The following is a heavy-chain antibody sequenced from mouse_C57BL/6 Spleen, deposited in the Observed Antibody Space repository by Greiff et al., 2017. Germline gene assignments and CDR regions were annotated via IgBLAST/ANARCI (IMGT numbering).Heavy chain of an antibody. Sequence: QVQLKESGAELVRPGTSVKVSCKASGYAFTNYLIEWVKQRPGQGLEWIGVINPGSGGTNYNEKFKGKATLTADKSSSTAYMQLSSLTSEDSAVYFCARGEGGLFAYWGQGTLVTVSA. CDR1: GYAFTNYL. D-gene: IGHD1-1*02. CDR3: ARGEGGLFAY. CDR2: INPGSGGT. J-gene: IGHJ3*01. V-gene: IGHV1-54*01.